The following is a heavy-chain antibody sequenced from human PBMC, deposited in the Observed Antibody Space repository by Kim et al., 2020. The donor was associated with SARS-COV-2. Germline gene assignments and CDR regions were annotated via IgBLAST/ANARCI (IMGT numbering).Heavy chain of an antibody. D-gene: IGHD3-10*01. CDR1: GDSVSSNSIT. J-gene: IGHJ6*02. CDR2: TYYRSKWYN. CDR3: ARATVPGNKMDV. V-gene: IGHV6-1*01. Sequence: SQTLSLTCAISGDSVSSNSITWNWVRQSPSRGLEWLGRTYYRSKWYNDYAVSVKSRITINPDTSKNQFSLQLNSVTPEDTALYYCARATVPGNKMDVWGQGTTVTVSS.